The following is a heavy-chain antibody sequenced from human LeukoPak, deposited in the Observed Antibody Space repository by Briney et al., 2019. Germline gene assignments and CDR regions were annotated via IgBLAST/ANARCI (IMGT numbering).Heavy chain of an antibody. D-gene: IGHD6-19*01. CDR3: ATRRIAVAAPFDY. Sequence: SETLSLTCAVSGASITSCYWSWIRQPPGKGLEWIGYIYYSGSTNYNPSLKSRVTMSVDTSKNEFSLKLSSVTTADTAVYYCATRRIAVAAPFDYWGQGTLVAVSS. CDR1: GASITSCY. CDR2: IYYSGST. V-gene: IGHV4-59*01. J-gene: IGHJ4*02.